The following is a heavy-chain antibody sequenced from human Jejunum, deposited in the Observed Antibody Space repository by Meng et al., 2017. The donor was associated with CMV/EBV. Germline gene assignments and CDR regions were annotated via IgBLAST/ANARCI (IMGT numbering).Heavy chain of an antibody. D-gene: IGHD4-17*01. CDR2: IYSGGDT. J-gene: IGHJ4*02. CDR1: GFPVSSNY. CDR3: ARARTSATIFDY. V-gene: IGHV3-53*01. Sequence: EGQLVESGGGFTQPGGSRRLLCAASGFPVSSNYMSWVCQAPGKGLEWVSVIYSGGDTYYADSVKDRFTISRDNSKNMLYLQMNNLRAEDTAVYYCARARTSATIFDYWGQGTLVTVSS.